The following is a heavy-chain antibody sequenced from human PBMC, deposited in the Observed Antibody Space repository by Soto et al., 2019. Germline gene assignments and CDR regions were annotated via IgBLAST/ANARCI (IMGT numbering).Heavy chain of an antibody. Sequence: GGSLRLSCAASGFTFSSYEMNWVRQAPGKGLEWVSYISSSGSTIYYADSVKGRFTISRDNAKNSLYLQMNSLRAEDTAVYYCARDRFGELSPIKRGYGMDVWGQGTTVTVSS. J-gene: IGHJ6*02. D-gene: IGHD3-10*01. V-gene: IGHV3-48*03. CDR3: ARDRFGELSPIKRGYGMDV. CDR2: ISSSGSTI. CDR1: GFTFSSYE.